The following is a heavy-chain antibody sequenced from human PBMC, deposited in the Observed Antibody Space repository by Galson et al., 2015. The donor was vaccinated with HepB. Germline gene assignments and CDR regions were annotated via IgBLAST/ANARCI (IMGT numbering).Heavy chain of an antibody. Sequence: SLRLSCAASTFIFSTYSMNWVRQAPGKGLEWVSYISSTSITIYYADSVKGRFTISRDNAKNSLYLQMNSLRAEDTAVYYCARTSLGWFDPWGQGTLVTVSS. CDR2: ISSTSITI. CDR1: TFIFSTYS. CDR3: ARTSLGWFDP. J-gene: IGHJ5*02. V-gene: IGHV3-48*04.